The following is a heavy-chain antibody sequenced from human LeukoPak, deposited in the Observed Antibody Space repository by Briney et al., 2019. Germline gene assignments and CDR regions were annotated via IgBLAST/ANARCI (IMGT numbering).Heavy chain of an antibody. V-gene: IGHV4-39*01. CDR1: GDSSSGHSYF. Sequence: PSDTLSLTCTVSGDSSSGHSYFWGWIRQPPGKGLEWVGNIHHIGSTYYNPSLKSRVAMSVDTSTGQFSLRLSSVTAADTAVHYCARSCSSTSCYGYYYYYMDVWGKGTTVTVSS. J-gene: IGHJ6*03. D-gene: IGHD2-2*01. CDR2: IHHIGST. CDR3: ARSCSSTSCYGYYYYYMDV.